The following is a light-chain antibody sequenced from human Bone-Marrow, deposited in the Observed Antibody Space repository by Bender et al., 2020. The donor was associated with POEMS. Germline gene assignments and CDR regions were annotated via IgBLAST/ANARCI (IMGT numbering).Light chain of an antibody. CDR2: EDN. V-gene: IGLV3-1*01. Sequence: SYELTQPPSVSVSPGQTATIPCSGDKVGDSYVCWYQQKSGQSPLLIIYEDNKRPSGIPGRFSGSKSGTSASLAITGLQAEDEGDYYCQSYDNSLGGWVFGGGTKLTVL. CDR1: KVGDSY. J-gene: IGLJ3*02. CDR3: QSYDNSLGGWV.